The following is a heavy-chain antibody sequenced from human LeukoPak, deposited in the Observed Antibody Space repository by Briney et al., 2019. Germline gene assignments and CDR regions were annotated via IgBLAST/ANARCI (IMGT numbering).Heavy chain of an antibody. J-gene: IGHJ4*02. CDR3: ARGGWFGELLFDY. CDR2: INWNGGST. V-gene: IGHV3-20*04. D-gene: IGHD3-10*01. CDR1: GFTFDDYG. Sequence: PGGSLRLSCAASGFTFDDYGMSWVRHAPGKGLEWVSGINWNGGSTGYADSVKGRFTISRDNAKNSLYLQMNSLRAEDAALYYCARGGWFGELLFDYWGQGTLVTVSS.